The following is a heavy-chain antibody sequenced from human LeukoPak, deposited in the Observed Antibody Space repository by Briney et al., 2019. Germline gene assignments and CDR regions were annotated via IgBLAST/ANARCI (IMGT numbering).Heavy chain of an antibody. V-gene: IGHV4-61*02. D-gene: IGHD7-27*01. CDR1: GGSISSGSYY. J-gene: IGHJ6*03. Sequence: SETLSLTCTVSGGSISSGSYYWSWIRQPAGKGLEWIGRIYTSGSTNYNPSLKSRVTISVDTSKNQFSPKLSSVTAADTAVYYCARELGYYYYYYMDVWGKGTTVTVSS. CDR2: IYTSGST. CDR3: ARELGYYYYYYMDV.